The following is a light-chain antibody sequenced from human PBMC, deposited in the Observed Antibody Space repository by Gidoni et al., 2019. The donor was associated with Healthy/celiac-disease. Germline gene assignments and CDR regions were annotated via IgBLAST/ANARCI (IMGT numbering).Light chain of an antibody. CDR3: QQYGSSPPSLT. V-gene: IGKV3-20*01. Sequence: EIVLTQSPGTLSLSPGERATLSCRASQSVSSSYFACYQQKPGHAPRLLSYGASSRATGIPDGFSGSGSWTDFTPIISRLEPEDFAVYYCQQYGSSPPSLTFGGXTKVEIK. J-gene: IGKJ4*01. CDR1: QSVSSSY. CDR2: GAS.